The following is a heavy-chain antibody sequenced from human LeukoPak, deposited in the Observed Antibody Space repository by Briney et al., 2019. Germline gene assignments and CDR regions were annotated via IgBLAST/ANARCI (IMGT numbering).Heavy chain of an antibody. CDR1: EFTFSRYS. D-gene: IGHD3-10*01. Sequence: GGSLRLSCAASEFTFSRYSMNWVRQAPGKGLEWVSSISSSSSYIYYADSVKGRFTISRDNAKNTLYLQMNSLRAEDTAVYYCARDPTRYYYGSGSRWFDPWGQGTLVTVSS. J-gene: IGHJ5*02. V-gene: IGHV3-21*01. CDR2: ISSSSSYI. CDR3: ARDPTRYYYGSGSRWFDP.